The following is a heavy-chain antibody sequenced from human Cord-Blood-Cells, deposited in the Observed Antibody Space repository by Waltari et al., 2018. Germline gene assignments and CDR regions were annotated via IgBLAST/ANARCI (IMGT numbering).Heavy chain of an antibody. J-gene: IGHJ5*02. CDR1: GYSFTSYW. Sequence: EVQLVQSGAEVKKPGESLKISCKGSGYSFTSYWIGWVRQMPGKGLEWMGIIYPGDSDTRYRPAFQGQVTISADKSISTAYLQWSSLKASDTAMYYCARRGIAAAGTADWFDPWGQGTLVTVSS. CDR2: IYPGDSDT. CDR3: ARRGIAAAGTADWFDP. D-gene: IGHD6-13*01. V-gene: IGHV5-51*03.